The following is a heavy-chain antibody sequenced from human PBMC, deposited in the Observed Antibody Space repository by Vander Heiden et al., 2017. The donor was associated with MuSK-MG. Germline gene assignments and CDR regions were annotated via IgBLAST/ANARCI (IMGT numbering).Heavy chain of an antibody. D-gene: IGHD3-16*02. CDR3: AKRNHDYVWGSYPDY. J-gene: IGHJ4*02. CDR1: GFTLRSYA. V-gene: IGHV3-23*01. CDR2: ISGSGGST. Sequence: EVPLLESGGGLVQPGGSLRLSCAASGFTLRSYAMSWVRQAPGKGREWVSAISGSGGSTYYADSGKGRFTISRDNSKNSLYLQMNSLRAEDTAVYYCAKRNHDYVWGSYPDYWGQGTLVTVSS.